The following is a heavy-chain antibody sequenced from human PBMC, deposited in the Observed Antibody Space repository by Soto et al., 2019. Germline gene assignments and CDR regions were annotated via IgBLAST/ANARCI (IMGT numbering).Heavy chain of an antibody. CDR1: GFTVSSNY. CDR3: ARDRGWYCSGGSCFSYYYYGMDV. V-gene: IGHV3-53*01. CDR2: IYSGGST. J-gene: IGHJ6*02. D-gene: IGHD2-15*01. Sequence: GGSLRLSCAASGFTVSSNYMSWVRQAPGKGLEWVSVIYSGGSTYYADSVKGRFTISRDNSKNTLYLQMNSLRAEDTAVYYCARDRGWYCSGGSCFSYYYYGMDVWGQGTTVTVS.